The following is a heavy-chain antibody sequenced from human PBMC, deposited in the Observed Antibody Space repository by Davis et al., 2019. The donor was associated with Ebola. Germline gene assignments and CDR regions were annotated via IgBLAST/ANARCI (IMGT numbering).Heavy chain of an antibody. D-gene: IGHD1-26*01. CDR3: ARAQVIVGATLDY. V-gene: IGHV1-69*04. Sequence: SVKVSCRASGGTFSSYAISWVRQAPGQGLEWMGRIIPILGIANYAQKFQGRVTITADKSTSTAYMELSSLRSEDTAVYYCARAQVIVGATLDYWGQGTLVTVSS. J-gene: IGHJ4*02. CDR2: IIPILGIA. CDR1: GGTFSSYA.